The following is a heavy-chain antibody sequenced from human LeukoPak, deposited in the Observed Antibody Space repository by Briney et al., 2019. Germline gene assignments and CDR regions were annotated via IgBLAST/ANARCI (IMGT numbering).Heavy chain of an antibody. Sequence: GGSLRLSCAASGFTFSSYAMHWLRQAPGKGLEWVAVISYDGSNKYYADSVRGRFTISRDNSKNTLYLQMNSLRAEDTAVYYCAREGIAARPVWVFDYWGQGTLVTVSS. D-gene: IGHD6-6*01. CDR2: ISYDGSNK. J-gene: IGHJ4*02. CDR3: AREGIAARPVWVFDY. CDR1: GFTFSSYA. V-gene: IGHV3-30-3*01.